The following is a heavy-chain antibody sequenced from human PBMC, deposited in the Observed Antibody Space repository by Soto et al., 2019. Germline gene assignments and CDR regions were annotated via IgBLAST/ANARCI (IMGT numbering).Heavy chain of an antibody. V-gene: IGHV3-21*01. J-gene: IGHJ5*02. CDR3: ARYDDGSGSYSDWFDP. CDR1: GFTFSSYS. CDR2: ISSSSSYI. Sequence: GGSLRLSCAASGFTFSSYSMNWVRQAPGKGLEWVSSISSSSSYIYYADSVKGRFTISRDNAKNSLYLQMNSLRAEGTAVYYCARYDDGSGSYSDWFDPWGQGTLVTVSS. D-gene: IGHD3-10*01.